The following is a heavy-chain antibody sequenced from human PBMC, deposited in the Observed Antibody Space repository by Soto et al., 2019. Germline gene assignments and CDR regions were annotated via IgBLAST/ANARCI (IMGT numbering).Heavy chain of an antibody. CDR2: IYYSGST. V-gene: IGHV4-59*01. CDR3: ARGFIAVAGTGWFDP. Sequence: QVQLQESGPGLVKPSETLSLTCTVSGGSISSYYWSWIRQPPGKGLEWIGYIYYSGSTNYNPSLKSRVTISVDTSKNQFSLKLSSVTAADTAVYYCARGFIAVAGTGWFDPWGQGTLVTVSS. CDR1: GGSISSYY. J-gene: IGHJ5*02. D-gene: IGHD6-19*01.